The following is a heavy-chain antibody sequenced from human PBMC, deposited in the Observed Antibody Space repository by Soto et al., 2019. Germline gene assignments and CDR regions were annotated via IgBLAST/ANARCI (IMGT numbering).Heavy chain of an antibody. Sequence: PSETLSLTCTVSGGSIISYYWSWIRQPPGKGLEWIGYIYYSGSTNYNPSLKSRVTISVDTSKNQFSLKLSSVTAADTAVYYCARRYYDILTGYAIDAFDIWGQGTMVTVS. D-gene: IGHD3-9*01. J-gene: IGHJ3*02. CDR3: ARRYYDILTGYAIDAFDI. CDR1: GGSIISYY. V-gene: IGHV4-59*08. CDR2: IYYSGST.